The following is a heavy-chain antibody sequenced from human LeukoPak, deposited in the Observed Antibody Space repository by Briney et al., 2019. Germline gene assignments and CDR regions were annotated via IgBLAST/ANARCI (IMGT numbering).Heavy chain of an antibody. J-gene: IGHJ4*02. CDR2: INGNTGDT. V-gene: IGHV1-2*02. CDR1: GYTFTGHY. D-gene: IGHD6-13*01. CDR3: AREYSSSLFDY. Sequence: ASVKVSCKASGYTFTGHYVHWVRQAPGQGLEWMGWINGNTGDTNYAQRFQGRVTMIRETSISTMYMELSRLRSDDTAVYYCAREYSSSLFDYWGQGTLVTVPS.